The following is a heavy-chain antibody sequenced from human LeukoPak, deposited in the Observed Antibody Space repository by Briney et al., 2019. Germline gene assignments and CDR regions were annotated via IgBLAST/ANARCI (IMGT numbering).Heavy chain of an antibody. J-gene: IGHJ4*02. CDR3: TTDGDSGYDPRGY. Sequence: PGGSLRLSCAASGFTFSSYAMNWVRQAPGKGLEWVSGIISGGSTYYVDSVKGRFTISRDNSKNTLYLQMKSLRAEDTAVYYCTTDGDSGYDPRGYWGQGTLVTVSS. CDR2: IISGGST. CDR1: GFTFSSYA. V-gene: IGHV3-23*01. D-gene: IGHD5-12*01.